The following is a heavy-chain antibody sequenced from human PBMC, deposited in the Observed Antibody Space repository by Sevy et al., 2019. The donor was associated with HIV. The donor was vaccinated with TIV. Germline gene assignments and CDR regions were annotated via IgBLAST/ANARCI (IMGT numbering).Heavy chain of an antibody. V-gene: IGHV3-74*01. Sequence: GGSLRLSCAASGFTFSSYWMHCVRQAPGKGLVWVSRINSVGSDTHYADSVKGRFTISRDNAEKTLYLQMNSLRAEDTALYFCARDSSARSDSGLSSSWVFAFDIWGQGTMVTVSS. J-gene: IGHJ3*02. CDR2: INSVGSDT. CDR3: ARDSSARSDSGLSSSWVFAFDI. D-gene: IGHD6-13*01. CDR1: GFTFSSYW.